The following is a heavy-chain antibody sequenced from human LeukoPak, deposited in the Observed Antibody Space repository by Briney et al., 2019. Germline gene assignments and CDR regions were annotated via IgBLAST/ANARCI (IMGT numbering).Heavy chain of an antibody. Sequence: GGSLRLSCAASGFTFSTYGMHWVRQAPGKGLEWVPLIYYDGSNKYYADSVKGRFTVSRDNSKNTLYLQMNILRAEDTGIYYCTREEVRAPLDNWGQGTLVTVSS. D-gene: IGHD3-10*01. CDR1: GFTFSTYG. V-gene: IGHV3-33*01. CDR2: IYYDGSNK. CDR3: TREEVRAPLDN. J-gene: IGHJ4*02.